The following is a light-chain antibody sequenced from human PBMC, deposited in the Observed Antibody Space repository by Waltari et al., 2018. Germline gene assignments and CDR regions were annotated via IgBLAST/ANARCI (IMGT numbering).Light chain of an antibody. J-gene: IGKJ4*01. CDR2: GAT. Sequence: EIVLTQSPVTLSVSPGERVTVSCRASQTITCSWLTWYHQKPGQAPRLLIYGATNRAPGIPDRFSGSGSGTDFTLTISRLEPEDSAVYYCQQYDGSVVTFGGGTKVEIK. V-gene: IGKV3-20*01. CDR3: QQYDGSVVT. CDR1: QTITCSW.